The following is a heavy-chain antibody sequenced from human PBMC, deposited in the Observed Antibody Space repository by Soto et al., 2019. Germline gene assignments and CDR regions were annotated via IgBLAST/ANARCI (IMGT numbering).Heavy chain of an antibody. D-gene: IGHD3-3*01. V-gene: IGHV4-31*03. Sequence: TLSLTCTVSGGSISSVGYYWIWIRQHPGKGLEWIGYIYYSGSTYYNPSLKSRVTISVDTSKKQFSLKLSSVTDADTAVYYCARGDVEGGKITRVGVVIRSIYGMDGSGKGTKVTVSS. J-gene: IGHJ6*04. CDR2: IYYSGST. CDR1: GGSISSVGYY. CDR3: ARGDVEGGKITRVGVVIRSIYGMDG.